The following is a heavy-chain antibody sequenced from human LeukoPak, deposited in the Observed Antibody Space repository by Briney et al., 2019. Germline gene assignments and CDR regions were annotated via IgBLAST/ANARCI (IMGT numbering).Heavy chain of an antibody. D-gene: IGHD6-6*01. J-gene: IGHJ4*02. Sequence: SETLSLTCAVYGGSFSGYYWSWIRQPPGKGLEWIGEINHSGSTNYNPALKSRVTISVDTSKNQFSLKLSSVTAADTAVYYCARGSGSKAARPKYFDYWGQGTLVTVSS. CDR1: GGSFSGYY. CDR2: INHSGST. V-gene: IGHV4-34*01. CDR3: ARGSGSKAARPKYFDY.